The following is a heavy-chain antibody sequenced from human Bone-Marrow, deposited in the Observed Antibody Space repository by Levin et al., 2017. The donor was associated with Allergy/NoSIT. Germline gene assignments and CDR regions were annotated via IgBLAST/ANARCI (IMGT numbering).Heavy chain of an antibody. CDR1: GILFSSYD. CDR3: ASWAMYHYDRSAFDYFYYAMDG. J-gene: IGHJ6*02. V-gene: IGHV3-21*01. Sequence: NPGGALRLSCAASGILFSSYDMNWVRQAPGKGLEWVSSISAGGNYIYYADSVKGRFTISRDNAKNSLFLKMNSLRAEDTAVYYCASWAMYHYDRSAFDYFYYAMDGWGQGTTVTVSS. CDR2: ISAGGNYI. D-gene: IGHD3-22*01.